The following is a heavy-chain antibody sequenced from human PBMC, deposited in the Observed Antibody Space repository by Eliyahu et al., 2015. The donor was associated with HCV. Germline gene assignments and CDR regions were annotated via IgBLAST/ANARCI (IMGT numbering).Heavy chain of an antibody. V-gene: IGHV1-69*01. CDR3: ARGNYYASGGSFDS. CDR2: IIPGXGST. D-gene: IGHD3-10*01. CDR1: GXXFSSXA. Sequence: VQLVPSGTEVRKPGSSVKVSCXXSGXXFSSXAMNWVRQAPGQGPAWMGGIIPGXGSTNYAPSFQGRITITADESTSTAYMELSSLRSDDTAVYYCARGNYYASGGSFDSWGQGTLVTVSS. J-gene: IGHJ4*02.